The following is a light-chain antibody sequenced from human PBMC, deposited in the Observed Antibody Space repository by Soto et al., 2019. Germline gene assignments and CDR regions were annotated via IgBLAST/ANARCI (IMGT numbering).Light chain of an antibody. Sequence: QSALTQPASVSGSPGQSITISCTGSNSDVGSFDLVSWFQQYPGKAPKLILYEVSKRPLGVSNRFSGSKSGYTASLTISGLQAEDEGDYSCCSYADTTSLFVFGTGTKLTVL. J-gene: IGLJ1*01. CDR3: CSYADTTSLFV. V-gene: IGLV2-23*02. CDR1: NSDVGSFDL. CDR2: EVS.